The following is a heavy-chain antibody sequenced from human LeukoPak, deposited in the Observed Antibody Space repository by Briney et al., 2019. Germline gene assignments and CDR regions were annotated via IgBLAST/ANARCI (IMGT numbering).Heavy chain of an antibody. CDR3: ARGKRITIFGVVIRSPYYFDY. J-gene: IGHJ4*02. Sequence: ASVKVSCKASGYTFTSYDINWVRQATGRGLEWMGWMNPNSGNTGYAQKFQGRVTMTRNTSISTAYMELSSLRSEDTAVYYCARGKRITIFGVVIRSPYYFDYWGQGTLVTVSS. V-gene: IGHV1-8*01. CDR1: GYTFTSYD. CDR2: MNPNSGNT. D-gene: IGHD3-3*01.